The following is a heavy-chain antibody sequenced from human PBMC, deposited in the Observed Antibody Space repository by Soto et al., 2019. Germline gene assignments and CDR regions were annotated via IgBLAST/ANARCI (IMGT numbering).Heavy chain of an antibody. D-gene: IGHD6-25*01. V-gene: IGHV1-8*01. CDR3: ARRKERSGPHYFDY. J-gene: IGHJ4*02. CDR2: MNPYSGNT. CDR1: GYTFTTYD. Sequence: ASVKVSCKASGYTFTTYDISWVRQATGQGLEWMGWMNPYSGNTGYAQKFQGRVTVTRNTSISTVYMELSGLRPDDTAVYYCARRKERSGPHYFDYWGQGSQVAVSS.